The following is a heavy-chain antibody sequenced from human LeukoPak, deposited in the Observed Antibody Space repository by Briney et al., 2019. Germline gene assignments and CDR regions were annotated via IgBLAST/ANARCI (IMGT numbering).Heavy chain of an antibody. V-gene: IGHV3-20*04. CDR1: GFTFSNYN. D-gene: IGHD6-19*01. J-gene: IGHJ6*03. CDR3: ATMGDIAVAGSPYYYYYMDV. CDR2: INWNGGST. Sequence: GGSLRLSCVVSGFTFSNYNMNWVRQAPGKGLEWVSGINWNGGSTGYADSVKGRFTISRDNAKNSLYLQMNSLRAEDTALYYCATMGDIAVAGSPYYYYYMDVWGKGTTVTVSS.